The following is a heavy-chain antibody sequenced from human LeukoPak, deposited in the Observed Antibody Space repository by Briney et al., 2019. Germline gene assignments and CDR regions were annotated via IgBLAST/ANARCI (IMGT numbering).Heavy chain of an antibody. CDR1: GFTFNTYE. CDR2: ISSSGSTM. V-gene: IGHV3-48*03. Sequence: GGSLRLSCATSGFTFNTYEMNWVRQAPGKGLEWVSYISSSGSTMFYADSVKGRFTISRDNAKNSLFLQMNSLRAEDTAVYYCVRDRMATIPPFSYWGQGTLVTVSS. CDR3: VRDRMATIPPFSY. D-gene: IGHD5-24*01. J-gene: IGHJ4*02.